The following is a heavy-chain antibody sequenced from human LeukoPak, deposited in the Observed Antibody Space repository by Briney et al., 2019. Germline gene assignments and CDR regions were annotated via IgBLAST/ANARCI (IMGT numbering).Heavy chain of an antibody. Sequence: ASVKVSCKASGYTFTSYGISWVRQAPGQGLEWMGWISVYNGNTNYAQKLQGRVTMTTDTSTSTAYMELRSLRSDDTAVYYCARAYSSGWYLDYWGQGTLVTVSS. CDR2: ISVYNGNT. CDR3: ARAYSSGWYLDY. D-gene: IGHD6-19*01. V-gene: IGHV1-18*04. J-gene: IGHJ4*02. CDR1: GYTFTSYG.